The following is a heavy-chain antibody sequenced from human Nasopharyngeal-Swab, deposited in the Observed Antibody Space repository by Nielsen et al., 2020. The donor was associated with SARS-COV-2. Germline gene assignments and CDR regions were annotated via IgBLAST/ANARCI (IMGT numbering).Heavy chain of an antibody. CDR2: INAGNGNT. CDR3: AISSGYYMALYYYYGMDV. J-gene: IGHJ6*02. V-gene: IGHV1-3*01. CDR1: GYTFTTYN. Sequence: ASVKVSCKASGYTFTTYNVHWVRQAPGQRLEWMGWINAGNGNTKYSQKFQGRVTITRDTSASTAYMELSSLRSEDTAVYYCAISSGYYMALYYYYGMDVWGQGTTVTVSS. D-gene: IGHD3-22*01.